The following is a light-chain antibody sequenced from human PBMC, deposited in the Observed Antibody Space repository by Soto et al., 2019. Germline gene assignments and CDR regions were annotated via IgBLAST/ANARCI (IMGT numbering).Light chain of an antibody. J-gene: IGKJ1*01. CDR2: WAS. Sequence: DLVLTPSPDSLAVSLVAVSTINCTSSQSVLHSSNNKNYLAWYQQKPGQPPKLLIYWASTRESGVPDRFSGSGSGTDFTLTISSLQAEDVAVYYCQQYYSTPQTFGQGTKVDIK. CDR3: QQYYSTPQT. V-gene: IGKV4-1*01. CDR1: QSVLHSSNNKNY.